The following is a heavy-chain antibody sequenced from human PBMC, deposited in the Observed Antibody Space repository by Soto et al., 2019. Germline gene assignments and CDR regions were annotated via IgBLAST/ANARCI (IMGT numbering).Heavy chain of an antibody. Sequence: PGESLKISCKGSGYSFTSYWVGWVRQMPGKGLEWMGIIYPVDSDTRYSPSFQGQVTISADKSISTAYLQWSSLKASDTAMYYCATPGIAAPQENYYFCMDVWGQGTKVTVSS. D-gene: IGHD6-13*01. CDR2: IYPVDSDT. CDR1: GYSFTSYW. J-gene: IGHJ6*02. V-gene: IGHV5-51*01. CDR3: ATPGIAAPQENYYFCMDV.